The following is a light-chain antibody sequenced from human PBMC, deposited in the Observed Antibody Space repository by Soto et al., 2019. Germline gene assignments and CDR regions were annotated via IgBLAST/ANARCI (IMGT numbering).Light chain of an antibody. V-gene: IGKV1-5*03. Sequence: DSQSIASKSTLSASAGDRVTITCRASQSISSWLAWYQQKPGKAPKLLIYKASSLESGVPSRFSGSGSGTDFTLTISILQSEDFAAYDCRQCYSSSWAFGQGTKVDIK. CDR2: KAS. J-gene: IGKJ1*01. CDR3: RQCYSSSWA. CDR1: QSISSW.